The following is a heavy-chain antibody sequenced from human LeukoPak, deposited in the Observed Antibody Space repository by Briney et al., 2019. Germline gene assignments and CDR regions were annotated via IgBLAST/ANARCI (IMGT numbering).Heavy chain of an antibody. CDR1: GFIFSNYG. V-gene: IGHV3-21*01. CDR2: ISSSSSYI. CDR3: ARGKGGSCPY. D-gene: IGHD2-15*01. J-gene: IGHJ4*02. Sequence: TGGSLRLSCAASGFIFSNYGMNWVRQAPGKGLEWVSSISSSSSYIYYADSVKGRFTISRDNAKNSLYLQMNSLRAEDTAVYYCARGKGGSCPYWGQGTLVTVSS.